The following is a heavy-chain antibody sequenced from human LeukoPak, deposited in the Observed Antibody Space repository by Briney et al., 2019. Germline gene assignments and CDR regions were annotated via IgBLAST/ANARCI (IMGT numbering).Heavy chain of an antibody. V-gene: IGHV3-21*01. CDR2: ISSSSSYI. CDR1: GFTFSSYS. CDR3: ARDHHCSGGSCCVY. Sequence: NPGGSLRLSCAASGFTFSSYSMNWVRQAPGKGLEWVSSISSSSSYIYYADSVKGRFTISRDNANNSLYLQMNSLRAEDTAVYYCARDHHCSGGSCCVYWGQGTLVTVSS. D-gene: IGHD2-15*01. J-gene: IGHJ4*02.